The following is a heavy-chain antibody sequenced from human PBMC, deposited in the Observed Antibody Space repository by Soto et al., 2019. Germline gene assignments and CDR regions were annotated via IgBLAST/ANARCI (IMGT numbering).Heavy chain of an antibody. J-gene: IGHJ6*02. CDR3: ARGHSTDCSNGVCSFFYNHEMDV. CDR2: INTNSGGT. D-gene: IGHD2-8*01. Sequence: ASVKVSCKASGYSFSDYYLHWVRQAPGQGLEWMGWINTNSGGTNYAQNFQDWVTMTRDTSINTAYMDLTRLRSDDTAVYYCARGHSTDCSNGVCSFFYNHEMDVWGQGTPITV. CDR1: GYSFSDYY. V-gene: IGHV1-2*04.